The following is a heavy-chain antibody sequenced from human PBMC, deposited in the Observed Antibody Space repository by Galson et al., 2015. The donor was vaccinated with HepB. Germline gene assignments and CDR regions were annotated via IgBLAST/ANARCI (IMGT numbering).Heavy chain of an antibody. Sequence: SVKVSCKATGYTFTTYNIQWVRQAPGQGLEWMGRISPSDGAVHYAQEFQGRVTMTRDTSTSTVYMDLSSLASEDTAVYYCAREKFFTYYFDYLGQGTLVTVSS. CDR3: AREKFFTYYFDY. V-gene: IGHV1-46*01. CDR1: GYTFTTYN. D-gene: IGHD3-3*01. CDR2: ISPSDGAV. J-gene: IGHJ4*02.